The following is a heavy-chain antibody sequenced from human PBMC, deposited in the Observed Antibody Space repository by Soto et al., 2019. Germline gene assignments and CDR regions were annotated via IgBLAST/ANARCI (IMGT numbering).Heavy chain of an antibody. J-gene: IGHJ5*02. CDR2: IYSGGST. V-gene: IGHV3-53*02. D-gene: IGHD2-21*01. CDR3: ARERDCQNPNWFHL. Sequence: EVQGVETGGGLIQPGGSLRLSCAVSGFTVSSNYMSWVRQPPGKGPEWVSDIYSGGSTYYADSVKGRFTISRANSKNTLYLQMNSLSAEDTAVYYCARERDCQNPNWFHLWGQGTLVTVSS. CDR1: GFTVSSNY.